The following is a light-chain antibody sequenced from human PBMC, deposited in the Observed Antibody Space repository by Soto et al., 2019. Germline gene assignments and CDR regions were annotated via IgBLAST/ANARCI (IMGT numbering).Light chain of an antibody. J-gene: IGKJ1*01. V-gene: IGKV3-15*01. CDR2: GAS. CDR3: LHDYNYPWT. CDR1: QSVSSD. Sequence: EIVMTQSPVTLSVSPGERATLSCRASQSVSSDLAWYQQKPGQAPRLLIYGASTRATGIPARFSGSGSGTEFTLTISSLQSEACETYYCLHDYNYPWTFGQGTKVDIK.